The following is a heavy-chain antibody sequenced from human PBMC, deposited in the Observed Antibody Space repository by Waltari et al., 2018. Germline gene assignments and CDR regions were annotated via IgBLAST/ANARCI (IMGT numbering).Heavy chain of an antibody. CDR3: ARVGVAVAGTEAPGDSYYYYYYGMDV. D-gene: IGHD6-19*01. CDR2: ISSSGRTI. Sequence: QVQLVESGGGLVKPGGSLRLSCAASGFTFSDYYMSWIRQAPGKGLGWVSYISSSGRTIYYADTVKGRFTISRDNAKNSLYLQMNSLRAEDTAVYYCARVGVAVAGTEAPGDSYYYYYYGMDVWGQGTTVTVSS. CDR1: GFTFSDYY. J-gene: IGHJ6*02. V-gene: IGHV3-11*01.